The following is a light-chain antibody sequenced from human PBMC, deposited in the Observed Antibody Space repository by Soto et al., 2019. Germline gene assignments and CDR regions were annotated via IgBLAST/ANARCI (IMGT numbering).Light chain of an antibody. CDR2: VVT. CDR1: NSDVGGYNY. Sequence: QSALTQPRSVSGSPGQSVTISCTGTNSDVGGYNYVSWYQQHPDKAPKLMIYVVTKRPSGVPDRFSGSKSGSTASLTISGLQAEDEADYYCSSYAGSSTYVVFGGGTKLTVL. V-gene: IGLV2-11*01. J-gene: IGLJ2*01. CDR3: SSYAGSSTYVV.